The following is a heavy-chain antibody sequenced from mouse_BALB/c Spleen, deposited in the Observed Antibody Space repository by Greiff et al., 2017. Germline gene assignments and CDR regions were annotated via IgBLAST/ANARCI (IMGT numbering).Heavy chain of an antibody. Sequence: EVMLVESGGGLVQPGGSLRLSCATSGFTFSGFYMEWVRQPPGKRLEWIAASRNKANDYTTEYSASVKCRFIVSSDTSQSILYLQMNALGAEDTAIYYCARDDDYDGAYWGQGTLVTVSA. CDR3: ARDDDYDGAY. J-gene: IGHJ3*01. CDR2: SRNKANDYTT. D-gene: IGHD2-4*01. CDR1: GFTFSGFY. V-gene: IGHV7-1*02.